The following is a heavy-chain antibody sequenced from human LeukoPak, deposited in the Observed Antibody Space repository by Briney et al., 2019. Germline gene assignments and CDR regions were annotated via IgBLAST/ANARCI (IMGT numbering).Heavy chain of an antibody. V-gene: IGHV1-69*04. CDR3: ARDDGSIPGYNWFDP. CDR2: IIPILNIA. CDR1: GGTFINYA. Sequence: ASVTVSCKASGGTFINYAISWVRQAPGQGLEWMGRIIPILNIANYAQKFQGRVTITADKSTSTAYMALSSLRSEDTAVYYCARDDGSIPGYNWFDPWGQGTLVTVSS. J-gene: IGHJ5*02. D-gene: IGHD1-26*01.